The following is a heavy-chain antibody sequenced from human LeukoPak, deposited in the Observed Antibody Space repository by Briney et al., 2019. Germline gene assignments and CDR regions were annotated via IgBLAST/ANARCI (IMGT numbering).Heavy chain of an antibody. CDR3: ARDPTTVTTIFDS. CDR1: GVSISAYY. D-gene: IGHD4-17*01. J-gene: IGHJ4*02. Sequence: PSETLSLTCSVSGVSISAYYWSWIRQPAGKGLEWIGRIYPGESIYSSENTNYNPSLKSRVSMSGDTSKNQVSLKLRSVTAADTAVYYCARDPTTVTTIFDSWGQGTLVTVSS. CDR2: IYPGESIYSSENT. V-gene: IGHV4-4*07.